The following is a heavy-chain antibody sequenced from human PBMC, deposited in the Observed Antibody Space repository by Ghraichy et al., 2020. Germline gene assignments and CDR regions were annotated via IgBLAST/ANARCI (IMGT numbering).Heavy chain of an antibody. CDR1: GFTFSSYA. CDR2: ISGSGGST. D-gene: IGHD2-2*01. CDR3: AKRRYCSSTSCPRDY. Sequence: LSLTCAASGFTFSSYAMSWVRQAPGKGLEWVSAISGSGGSTYYADSVKGRFTISRDNSKNTLYLQMNSLRAEDTAVYYCAKRRYCSSTSCPRDYWGQGTLVTVSS. J-gene: IGHJ4*02. V-gene: IGHV3-23*01.